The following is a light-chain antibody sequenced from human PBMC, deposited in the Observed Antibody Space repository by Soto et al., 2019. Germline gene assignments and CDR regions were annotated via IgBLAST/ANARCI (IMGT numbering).Light chain of an antibody. V-gene: IGKV3-20*01. Sequence: EIVLTQSPGTLSLSPGERATLSCRASQSLDSNFVAWYQQKPGQAPRLLIYSTSSRATGIPDRFSGSGSGTDFTLTISRLEPEDFAVYYCQQYGNSPWTFGQGTKVDIK. CDR3: QQYGNSPWT. CDR1: QSLDSNF. CDR2: STS. J-gene: IGKJ1*01.